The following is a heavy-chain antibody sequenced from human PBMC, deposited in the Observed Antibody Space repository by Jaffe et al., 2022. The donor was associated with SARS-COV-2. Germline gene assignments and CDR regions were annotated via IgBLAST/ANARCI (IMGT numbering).Heavy chain of an antibody. Sequence: QVQLVESGGGVVQPGRSLRLSCAASGFTFDTYGLHWVRQAPGKGLEWVAVIWYDGSNKYYADSVKGRFTVSRDNSKNTLSLQMNSLGLEDTAVYYCAREGMAVAGTGTALDYWGQGTLVTVSS. CDR2: IWYDGSNK. CDR3: AREGMAVAGTGTALDY. D-gene: IGHD6-19*01. J-gene: IGHJ4*02. V-gene: IGHV3-33*01. CDR1: GFTFDTYG.